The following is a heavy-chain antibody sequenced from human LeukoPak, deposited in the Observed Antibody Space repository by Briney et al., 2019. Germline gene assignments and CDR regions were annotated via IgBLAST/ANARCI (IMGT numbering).Heavy chain of an antibody. Sequence: SETLSLTCAVSGVSFNDYYWSWVRQSPGKGLEWIGEINHSGYTNDSPSLKSRVTISIDTSRKQFSLNLRSVTVADTAVYYCTRMTTGHDYWGQGTLLTVSS. D-gene: IGHD1-14*01. V-gene: IGHV4-34*01. J-gene: IGHJ4*02. CDR2: INHSGYT. CDR1: GVSFNDYY. CDR3: TRMTTGHDY.